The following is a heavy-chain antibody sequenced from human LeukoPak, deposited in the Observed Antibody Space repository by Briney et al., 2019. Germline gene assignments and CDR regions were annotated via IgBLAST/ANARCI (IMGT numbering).Heavy chain of an antibody. V-gene: IGHV4-61*01. Sequence: SETLSLTCTVSGGSVSSGSYYWSWIRQPPGKGLEWIGYIYYSGSTNYNPSFKSRVTISVDTSKNQFSLKLSSVTAADTAVYYCARGGVGATIQVDYWGQGTLVTVSS. CDR3: ARGGVGATIQVDY. J-gene: IGHJ4*02. CDR1: GGSVSSGSYY. D-gene: IGHD1-26*01. CDR2: IYYSGST.